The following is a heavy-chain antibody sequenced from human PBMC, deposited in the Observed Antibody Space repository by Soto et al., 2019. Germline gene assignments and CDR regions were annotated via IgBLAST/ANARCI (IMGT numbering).Heavy chain of an antibody. CDR1: GGTFSSYA. D-gene: IGHD2-15*01. Sequence: QVQLVQSGAEVKKPGSSVKVSCKASGGTFSSYAISWVRQAPGQGLEWMGGVIPIFGTADYAQKFQARVTITADESTSTAYMELSSLRSEDTAVYYCASVETQRYYYGMDVWGQGPTVTVSS. V-gene: IGHV1-69*12. CDR2: VIPIFGTA. CDR3: ASVETQRYYYGMDV. J-gene: IGHJ6*02.